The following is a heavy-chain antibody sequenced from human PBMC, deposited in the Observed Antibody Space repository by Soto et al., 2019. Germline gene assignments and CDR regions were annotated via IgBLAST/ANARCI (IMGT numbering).Heavy chain of an antibody. CDR1: GFTFNTYG. J-gene: IGHJ4*02. CDR3: AKDPTAGGTGTYYSY. CDR2: MSYDGRKE. D-gene: IGHD3-10*01. Sequence: QVQLVESGGGVVQPGRSLRLSCAGSGFTFNTYGMHWVRQAPGTGLEWVAVMSYDGRKEYYVDSVKGRFTISRENSKNTLYLQMNSLREEDTAVYYCAKDPTAGGTGTYYSYWGQGTLVTVSS. V-gene: IGHV3-30*18.